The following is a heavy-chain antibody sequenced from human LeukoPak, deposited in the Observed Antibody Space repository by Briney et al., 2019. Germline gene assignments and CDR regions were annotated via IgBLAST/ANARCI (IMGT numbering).Heavy chain of an antibody. CDR3: ARSNWNYWGVLDY. J-gene: IGHJ4*02. CDR1: GYTFTGYY. Sequence: ASVKVSCKASGYTFTGYYMHWVRQAPGQGLEWMGWINPNSGGTNYAQKFQGRVTMTRDTSISTAYMELSRLRSDDTAVYYCARSNWNYWGVLDYWGQGTLVTVSS. D-gene: IGHD1-7*01. V-gene: IGHV1-2*02. CDR2: INPNSGGT.